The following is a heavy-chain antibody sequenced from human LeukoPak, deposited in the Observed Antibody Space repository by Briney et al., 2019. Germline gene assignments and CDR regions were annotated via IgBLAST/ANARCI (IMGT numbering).Heavy chain of an antibody. CDR2: ISSSSSYT. D-gene: IGHD3-10*01. Sequence: GGSLRLSCAASGFTFSDYYMSWIRQAPGKGLEWVSYISSSSSYTNYADSVKGRFTISRDNSKNTLYLQMNSLRGEDAAVYYCASTSRGVIDYWGQGTLVTVSS. CDR1: GFTFSDYY. J-gene: IGHJ4*02. V-gene: IGHV3-11*06. CDR3: ASTSRGVIDY.